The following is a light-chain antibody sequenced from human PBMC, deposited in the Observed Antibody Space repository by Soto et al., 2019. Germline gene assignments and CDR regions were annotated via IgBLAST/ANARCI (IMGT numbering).Light chain of an antibody. Sequence: EILMTQSPGTLSVSPGERATLSCRASQSVSTNLAWYQQKTGQAPRLLIYGASTRATDIPARFSGSGFGTEFTLTISSLQSEEWATDVGLQQNSYPVTVGQGTKVEIK. CDR3: LQQNSYPVT. V-gene: IGKV3-15*01. J-gene: IGKJ1*01. CDR1: QSVSTN. CDR2: GAS.